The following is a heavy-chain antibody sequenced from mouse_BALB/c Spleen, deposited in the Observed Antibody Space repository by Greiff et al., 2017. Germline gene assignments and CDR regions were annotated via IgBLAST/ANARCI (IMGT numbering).Heavy chain of an antibody. CDR2: INPNYDST. J-gene: IGHJ3*01. V-gene: IGHV1-18*01. D-gene: IGHD4-1*01. CDR1: GYTFTDYN. CDR3: ARTLRPWDGGFAY. Sequence: EVQLQQFGAELVKPGASVKISCKASGYTFTDYNMDWVKQSHGKSLEWIGDINPNYDSTSYNQKFTGKATLTVDKSSRTVYMELRSLTSEDTAVYFCARTLRPWDGGFAYWGQGTLVTVSA.